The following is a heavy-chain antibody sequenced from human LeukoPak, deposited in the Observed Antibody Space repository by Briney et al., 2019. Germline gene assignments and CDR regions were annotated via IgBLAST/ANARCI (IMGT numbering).Heavy chain of an antibody. CDR3: ATHGGNPYYFDY. CDR1: GGSFSGYY. V-gene: IGHV4-34*01. Sequence: SETLSLTCAVYGGSFSGYYWSWIRQPPGKGLEWIGEINHSGSTNYNPSLKSRVTISVDTSKNQFSLKLSSVTAADTAVYYCATHGGNPYYFDYWGQGTLVTVSS. J-gene: IGHJ4*02. CDR2: INHSGST. D-gene: IGHD2-15*01.